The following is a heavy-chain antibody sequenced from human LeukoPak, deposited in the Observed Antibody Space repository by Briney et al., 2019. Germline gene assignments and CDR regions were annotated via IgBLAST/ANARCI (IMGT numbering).Heavy chain of an antibody. V-gene: IGHV3-30*18. CDR2: ISYDGSNK. D-gene: IGHD3-22*01. Sequence: GGSLRLSCAASGFTFSSYAMGWVRQAPGKGLEWVAVISYDGSNKYYADSVKGRFTISRDNSKNTLYLQMNSLRAEDTAVYYCAKGPEYYYDSSGSDYWGQGTLVTVSS. J-gene: IGHJ4*02. CDR1: GFTFSSYA. CDR3: AKGPEYYYDSSGSDY.